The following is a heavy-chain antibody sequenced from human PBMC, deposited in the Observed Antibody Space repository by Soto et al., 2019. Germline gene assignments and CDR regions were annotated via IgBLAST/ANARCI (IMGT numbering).Heavy chain of an antibody. CDR2: INHSGST. CDR3: ARDRITGLFDY. D-gene: IGHD2-8*02. Sequence: PSETLSLTCTVSGGSITSNNLWTWIRQPPGTGLEWIGEINHSGSTNYNPSLKSRVTISVDTSKNQFSLKLTSVTAADTAVYYCARDRITGLFDYWGQGTMVTVSS. CDR1: GGSITSNNL. V-gene: IGHV4-4*02. J-gene: IGHJ4*02.